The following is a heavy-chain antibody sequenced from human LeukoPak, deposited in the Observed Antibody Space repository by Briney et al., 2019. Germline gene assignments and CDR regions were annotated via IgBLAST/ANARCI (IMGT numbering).Heavy chain of an antibody. CDR2: IYYSGST. V-gene: IGHV4-39*07. D-gene: IGHD3-22*01. CDR3: ARGPYSYDSSGAFDI. Sequence: SETLSLTCTVSGDSISGSSNYWGWIRQPPGKGLEWIGSIYYSGSTNYSPSLKSRVTISVDTSKNQFSLKLSSVTAADTAVYFCARGPYSYDSSGAFDIWGQGTMVTVSS. CDR1: GDSISGSSNY. J-gene: IGHJ3*02.